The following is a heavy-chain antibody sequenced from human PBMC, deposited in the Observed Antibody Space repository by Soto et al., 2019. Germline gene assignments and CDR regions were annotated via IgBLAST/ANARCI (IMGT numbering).Heavy chain of an antibody. D-gene: IGHD2-21*01. CDR1: GFSFSSYA. V-gene: IGHV3-23*01. CDR3: AKENRGGLVSRGGLDP. Sequence: EVQLLESGGGLVQPGASLRLSCAASGFSFSSYAMSWVRQAPGKGLECVSAISGTGGSTYYADSVKGRFTISRDNSKNPLYLQMNSLRAEDTAVYYCAKENRGGLVSRGGLDPWGQGTLVTVSS. J-gene: IGHJ5*02. CDR2: ISGTGGST.